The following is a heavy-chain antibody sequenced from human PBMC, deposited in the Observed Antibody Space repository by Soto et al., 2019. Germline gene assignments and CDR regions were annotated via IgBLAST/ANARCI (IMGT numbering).Heavy chain of an antibody. Sequence: GXSLRRSCSSSGFSFSSYGMHWFRQAPCKGLEWVAVIWYDGSNKYYADSVKGRFTISRDNSKNTLYLQMNSLRAEDTAVYYCAREYYYDSSGYFDYWGQGTLVTVYS. CDR1: GFSFSSYG. CDR3: AREYYYDSSGYFDY. D-gene: IGHD3-22*01. V-gene: IGHV3-33*01. J-gene: IGHJ4*02. CDR2: IWYDGSNK.